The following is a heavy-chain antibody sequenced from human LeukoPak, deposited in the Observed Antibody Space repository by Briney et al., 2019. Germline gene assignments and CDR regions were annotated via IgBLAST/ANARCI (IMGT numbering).Heavy chain of an antibody. CDR2: IKQDGSEK. CDR3: ARQGGRVAPFGY. Sequence: PGGSLRLSCAASGSTFSSYWMSWVRQAPGKGLEWVANIKQDGSEKSYVDSVKGRFTISRDNANNSLNLQMNSLRAEDTAVYYCARQGGRVAPFGYWGQGTMVTVSS. V-gene: IGHV3-7*01. D-gene: IGHD3-16*01. J-gene: IGHJ4*02. CDR1: GSTFSSYW.